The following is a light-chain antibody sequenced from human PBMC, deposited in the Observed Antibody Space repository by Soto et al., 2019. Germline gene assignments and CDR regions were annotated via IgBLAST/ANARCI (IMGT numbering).Light chain of an antibody. V-gene: IGKV1-5*01. Sequence: DIQLTQSPSSLSSSVGDRFTITFRASQSISSWLAWYQQKSGKAPKLLIYDASSLESGVPSRFSGSGSGTEFTLTISSLQPDDFATYYCQQYNSYWTFGQGTKVDI. CDR3: QQYNSYWT. CDR1: QSISSW. J-gene: IGKJ1*01. CDR2: DAS.